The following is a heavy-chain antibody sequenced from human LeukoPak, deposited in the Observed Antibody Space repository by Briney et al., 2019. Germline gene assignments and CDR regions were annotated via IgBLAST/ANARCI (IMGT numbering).Heavy chain of an antibody. V-gene: IGHV5-51*01. Sequence: GESLKISGKGSGYRSTNYWIGWVRQVPGKGLEWVGIIYPGDSDSRYSPSFQGQVTISADKSISTAYLQWSSLKASDTAMYYCACHVWGILESWIHLRNYYFDYWGLGTLVTVSS. CDR2: IYPGDSDS. CDR3: ACHVWGILESWIHLRNYYFDY. D-gene: IGHD5-18*01. CDR1: GYRSTNYW. J-gene: IGHJ4*02.